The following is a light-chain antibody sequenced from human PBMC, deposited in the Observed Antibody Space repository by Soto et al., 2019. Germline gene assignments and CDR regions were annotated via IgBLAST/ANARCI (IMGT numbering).Light chain of an antibody. CDR2: DAS. J-gene: IGKJ2*01. V-gene: IGKV1-5*01. CDR3: QQYNSYPYT. Sequence: DIQMTQSPSTLSASVGDRVTITCRASQSTSSWLAWYQQKPGKAPKLLIYDASSLESGVPSRFSGSGSGTEFTLTISSLQPVDFATYYCQQYNSYPYTFGQGTKLEIK. CDR1: QSTSSW.